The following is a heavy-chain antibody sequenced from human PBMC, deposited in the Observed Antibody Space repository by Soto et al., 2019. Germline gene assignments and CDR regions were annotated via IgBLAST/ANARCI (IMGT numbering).Heavy chain of an antibody. CDR3: ARFVNGGAYYYYGMDV. Sequence: SETLSLTCAVYGGSFSGYYWSWIRQPPGKGLEWIGEINHSGSTNYNPSLKSRVTISVDTSKNQFSLKLSSVTAADTAVYYCARFVNGGAYYYYGMDVWGQGTTVTVSS. CDR2: INHSGST. D-gene: IGHD4-17*01. CDR1: GGSFSGYY. V-gene: IGHV4-34*01. J-gene: IGHJ6*02.